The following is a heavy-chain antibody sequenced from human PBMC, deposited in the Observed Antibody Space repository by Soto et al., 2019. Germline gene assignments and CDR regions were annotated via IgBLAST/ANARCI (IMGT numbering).Heavy chain of an antibody. Sequence: QVQLQGSGPGLVKPSETLSLACTVAGDSVSSYNSYWSWIRRPPGKGLEWIDYIYHTGSAYYNPSPESRLTLSMDTSKNQFSLKMNSVPAADTAVYYCASGRDAYKTGYWGQGTLVTVSS. V-gene: IGHV4-61*01. J-gene: IGHJ4*02. CDR2: IYHTGSA. CDR3: ASGRDAYKTGY. D-gene: IGHD1-1*01. CDR1: GDSVSSYNSY.